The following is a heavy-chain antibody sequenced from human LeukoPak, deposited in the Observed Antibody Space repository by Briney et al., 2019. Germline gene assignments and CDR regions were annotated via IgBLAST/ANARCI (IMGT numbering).Heavy chain of an antibody. CDR2: IYSGGST. D-gene: IGHD6-6*01. CDR1: GFTVSSNY. CDR3: ARSAAQSSIATF. Sequence: GGSLRLSCAASGFTVSSNYMSWVRQAPGKGLEWVSVIYSGGSTYYADSVKGRFTISRDNSKNTLYLQMNSLRAEDTAVYYCARSAAQSSIATFGGQGTLVTVSS. V-gene: IGHV3-53*01. J-gene: IGHJ4*02.